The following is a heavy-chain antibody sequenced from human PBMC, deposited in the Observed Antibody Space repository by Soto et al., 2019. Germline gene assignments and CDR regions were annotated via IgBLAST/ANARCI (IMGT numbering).Heavy chain of an antibody. J-gene: IGHJ5*02. D-gene: IGHD2-2*01. Sequence: GGSLRLSCAASGFTFSSYAMSWVRQAPGKGLEWVSAITGSGDNTYYADSVKGRFTISRDNSKNTLYLQMSSLRAEDTAIYYCAKFRNDIVVVPAAMNHWGQGTLVTVSS. V-gene: IGHV3-23*01. CDR2: ITGSGDNT. CDR1: GFTFSSYA. CDR3: AKFRNDIVVVPAAMNH.